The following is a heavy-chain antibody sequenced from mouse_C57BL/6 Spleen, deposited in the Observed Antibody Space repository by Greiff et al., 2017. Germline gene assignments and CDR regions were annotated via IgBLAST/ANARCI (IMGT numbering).Heavy chain of an antibody. V-gene: IGHV1-26*01. Sequence: EVQLQQPGPELVKPGASVKISCKASGYTFTDYYMNWVKQSHGKSLEWIGDINPNNGGTSYNQKFKGKATLTVDKSSSTAYMELRSLTSEDSAVYYCARSLYDGSSYGAMDDWGQGTSVTVSS. D-gene: IGHD1-1*01. CDR3: ARSLYDGSSYGAMDD. J-gene: IGHJ4*01. CDR1: GYTFTDYY. CDR2: INPNNGGT.